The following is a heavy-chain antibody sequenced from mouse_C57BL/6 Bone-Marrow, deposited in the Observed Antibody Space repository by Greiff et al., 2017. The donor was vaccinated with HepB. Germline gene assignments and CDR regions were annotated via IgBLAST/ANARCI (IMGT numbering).Heavy chain of an antibody. V-gene: IGHV6-3*01. CDR2: IRLKSDNYAT. J-gene: IGHJ2*01. Sequence: EVQLQQSGGGLVQPGGSMKLSCVASGFTFSNYWMNWVRQSPEKGLEWVAQIRLKSDNYATHYAESVKGRFTISRDDSKSSVYLQMNNLRAEDTGIYYCTGPLRRGFDYWGQGTTLTVSS. D-gene: IGHD2-12*01. CDR3: TGPLRRGFDY. CDR1: GFTFSNYW.